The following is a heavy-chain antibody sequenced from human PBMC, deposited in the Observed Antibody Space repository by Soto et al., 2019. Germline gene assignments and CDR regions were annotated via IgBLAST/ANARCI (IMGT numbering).Heavy chain of an antibody. CDR1: GYTFTHYY. CDR2: INPNGGIT. J-gene: IGHJ4*02. V-gene: IGHV1-46*01. D-gene: IGHD5-18*01. CDR3: ATSVNSAMAFDY. Sequence: QVQLVQSGAEVKKPGASVRVSCKASGYTFTHYYIHWVRQAPGQGLEWMGIINPNGGITTYAQKFRAGSSMTRDTSTSTVYLELSSLRSEASAVYYCATSVNSAMAFDYWGQGTLVTVSS.